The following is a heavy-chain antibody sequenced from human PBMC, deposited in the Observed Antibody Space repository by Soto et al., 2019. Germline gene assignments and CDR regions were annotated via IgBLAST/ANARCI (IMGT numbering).Heavy chain of an antibody. CDR1: GGSFSGYY. V-gene: IGHV4-34*01. Sequence: SETLSLTCAVYGGSFSGYYWSWLRQPPGKGLEWIGEINHSGSTNYNPSLKSRVTISVDTSKNQFSLKLSSVTAADTAVYYCARGPDIVATRNWFDPWGQGTLVTVSS. CDR3: ARGPDIVATRNWFDP. CDR2: INHSGST. D-gene: IGHD5-12*01. J-gene: IGHJ5*02.